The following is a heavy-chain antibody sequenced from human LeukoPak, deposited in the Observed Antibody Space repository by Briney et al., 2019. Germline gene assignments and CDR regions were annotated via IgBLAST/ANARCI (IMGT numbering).Heavy chain of an antibody. V-gene: IGHV3-7*01. J-gene: IGHJ4*02. CDR2: IKQDGSEK. D-gene: IGHD4/OR15-4a*01. CDR1: GFTFSSYW. CDR3: AKTYGGKRPIDY. Sequence: GSLRLSCAASGFTFSSYWMSWVRQAPGKGLEWVANIKQDGSEKYYVDSVKGRFTISRDNAKNSLYLQMNSLRAEDTAVYYCAKTYGGKRPIDYWGQGTLVTVSS.